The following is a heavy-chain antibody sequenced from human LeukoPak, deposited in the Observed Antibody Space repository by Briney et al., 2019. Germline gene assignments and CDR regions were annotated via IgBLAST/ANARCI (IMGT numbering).Heavy chain of an antibody. CDR1: GFTVSSNY. J-gene: IGHJ4*02. Sequence: GGSLRLSCAASGFTVSSNYMSWVRQAPGKGLEWVSVIYSVGSIYYTDSVKGRFTLSRDNSKNTLYLQMNSLRAEDTAVYYCARDRDYGGFDYWGQGTLVTVSS. D-gene: IGHD4-23*01. V-gene: IGHV3-53*01. CDR3: ARDRDYGGFDY. CDR2: IYSVGSI.